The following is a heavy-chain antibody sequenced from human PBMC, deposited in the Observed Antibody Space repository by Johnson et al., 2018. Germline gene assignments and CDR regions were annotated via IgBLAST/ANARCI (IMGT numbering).Heavy chain of an antibody. V-gene: IGHV3-NL1*01. CDR1: GFTFSSYG. Sequence: VQLVESGGGVVQPGRSLRLSCAASGFTFSSYGMHWVRQAPGKGLEWVSTIGGRGDNTFYADSVKGRFTIARDNSKTTLYLQMNSLRAEDTAVYYCEGAFDIWGQGTMVTVSS. J-gene: IGHJ3*02. CDR2: IGGRGDNT. CDR3: EGAFDI.